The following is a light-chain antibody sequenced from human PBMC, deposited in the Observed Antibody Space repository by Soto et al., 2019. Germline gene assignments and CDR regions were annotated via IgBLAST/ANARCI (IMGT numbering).Light chain of an antibody. CDR2: EAS. CDR1: QSVSSSS. J-gene: IGKJ5*01. Sequence: EIVLTQSPGTLSLSPVERATLSCRASQSVSSSSLAWYQQNPGQAPRLLIYEASSRATGIPDRFSGSGSGTDFTLTISRLEPEDFGVYYCQQYDISPITFGQGTRLEIK. CDR3: QQYDISPIT. V-gene: IGKV3-20*01.